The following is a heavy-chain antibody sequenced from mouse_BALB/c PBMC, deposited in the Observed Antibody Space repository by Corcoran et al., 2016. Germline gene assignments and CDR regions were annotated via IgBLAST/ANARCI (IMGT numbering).Heavy chain of an antibody. CDR2: IDPANGNT. V-gene: IGHV14-3*02. Sequence: EVQLQQSGAELVKPGASVKLSCTASGFNIKDTYMHWVKQRPEQGLEWIGRIDPANGNTKYDPKFQGKATITADTSSNTAYLQLSNLTYEDTAVYYGARKYGKGIYFDYWVQGTTLTVAS. CDR3: ARKYGKGIYFDY. CDR1: GFNIKDTY. J-gene: IGHJ2*01. D-gene: IGHD2-10*02.